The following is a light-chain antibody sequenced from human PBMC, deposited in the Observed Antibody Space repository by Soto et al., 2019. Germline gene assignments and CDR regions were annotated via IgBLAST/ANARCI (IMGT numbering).Light chain of an antibody. CDR3: QQRSVWPWT. V-gene: IGKV3-11*01. CDR2: DTS. Sequence: EIVLTQSPATLSLSPGERATLSCRASQSVNNYLAWYQQKPGQAPRLLIYDTSDRASGIPARFSGSGSGTDFTLTISSLEPEDFAVFYCQQRSVWPWTFGQGTKVEI. J-gene: IGKJ1*01. CDR1: QSVNNY.